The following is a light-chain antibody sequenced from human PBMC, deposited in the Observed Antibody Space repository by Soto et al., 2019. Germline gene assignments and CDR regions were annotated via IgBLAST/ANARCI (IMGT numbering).Light chain of an antibody. V-gene: IGKV1-39*01. Sequence: DIQMTQSPSSLSASVGDRVTITCRASQAISVYLHWYQQRPGKAPKLLIYAASNLQSGVPSRFSGGGSGTDFTLTISSLQPEDFATYYCQQTFSPLITFGQGTRLEI. CDR2: AAS. CDR1: QAISVY. J-gene: IGKJ5*01. CDR3: QQTFSPLIT.